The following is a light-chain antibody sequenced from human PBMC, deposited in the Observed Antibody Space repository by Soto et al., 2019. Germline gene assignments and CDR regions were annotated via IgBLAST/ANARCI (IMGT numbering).Light chain of an antibody. CDR1: SSEVGSYNL. CDR3: CSYAGSFVV. J-gene: IGLJ2*01. CDR2: EGS. Sequence: QSALTQPASVSGSPGQSITISCTGTSSEVGSYNLVSWYQQHPGKAPKLMIYEGSKRPSGVSNRFSGSKSGNTASLTISGLQAEDEADYYCCSYAGSFVVFGGGTQLTVL. V-gene: IGLV2-23*01.